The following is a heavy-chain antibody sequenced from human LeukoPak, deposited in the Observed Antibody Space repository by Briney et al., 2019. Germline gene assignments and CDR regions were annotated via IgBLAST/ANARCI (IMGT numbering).Heavy chain of an antibody. D-gene: IGHD3-16*02. Sequence: SETLSLTCAVYGGSFSGYYWSWIRQPPGKGLEWIGEINHSGSTNYNPSLKSRVTISVDTSKNQFSLKLSSVTAADTAVYYCARGRDDYVWGSYRYTLCFDYWGQGTLVTASS. CDR1: GGSFSGYY. J-gene: IGHJ4*02. CDR2: INHSGST. CDR3: ARGRDDYVWGSYRYTLCFDY. V-gene: IGHV4-34*01.